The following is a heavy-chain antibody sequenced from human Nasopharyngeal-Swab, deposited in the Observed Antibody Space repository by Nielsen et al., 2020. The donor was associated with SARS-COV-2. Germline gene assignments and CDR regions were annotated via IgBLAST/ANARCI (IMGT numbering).Heavy chain of an antibody. V-gene: IGHV3-23*03. CDR1: GLTFSSYA. Sequence: GESLKISCAASGLTFSSYAMSWVRQAPGKGLEWVSVIYSGGSSTYYADSVKGRFTISRDNSKNTLYLQMNSLRAEDTAVYYCAKKAPGVGQLWYDYWGQGTLVTVSS. CDR2: IYSGGSST. D-gene: IGHD5-18*01. CDR3: AKKAPGVGQLWYDY. J-gene: IGHJ4*02.